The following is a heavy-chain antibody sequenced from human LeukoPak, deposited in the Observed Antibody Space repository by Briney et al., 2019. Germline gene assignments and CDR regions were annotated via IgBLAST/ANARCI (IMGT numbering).Heavy chain of an antibody. CDR2: IRYNGNNQ. J-gene: IGHJ6*03. CDR3: SKDSAFYYIDV. V-gene: IGHV3-30*02. D-gene: IGHD3-10*01. CDR1: GFTFNNYG. Sequence: GGSLRLSCAASGFTFNNYGLHWLRQAPGKGLEWVAFIRYNGNNQYYADSVEGRFTISSDNFKNTLYLQMNSLEGDDTAVYYRSKDSAFYYIDVWSKGTPVIISS.